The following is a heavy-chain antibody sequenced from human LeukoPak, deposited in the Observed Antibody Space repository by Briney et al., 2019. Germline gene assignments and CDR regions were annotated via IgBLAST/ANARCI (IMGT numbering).Heavy chain of an antibody. V-gene: IGHV3-23*01. Sequence: PGGSLRLSCAASGFSFSDYSMNWVRQAPGKGLEWVSAISGSGGSTYYTDSVKGRFTISRDNSKNTLYLQMNSLRAEDTAVYYCAKGLSSGSCLYFDYWGQGTLVTVSS. CDR1: GFSFSDYS. CDR3: AKGLSSGSCLYFDY. D-gene: IGHD1-26*01. J-gene: IGHJ4*02. CDR2: ISGSGGST.